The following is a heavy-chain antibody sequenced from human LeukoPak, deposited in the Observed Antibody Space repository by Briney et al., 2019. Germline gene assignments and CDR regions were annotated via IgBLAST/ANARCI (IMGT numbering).Heavy chain of an antibody. V-gene: IGHV1-2*02. CDR3: AREPPYTGHCDITTCDVSRFDL. Sequence: ASVKVSCKASGNIFTGYFIHWVRQAPGQGLEWMGWINPKNGGTNPAEKFQGRVTMTRDTSLSTAFMELTGLTSDDTAVYFCAREPPYTGHCDITTCDVSRFDLWGQGTLVTVSS. J-gene: IGHJ4*02. D-gene: IGHD2-2*01. CDR1: GNIFTGYF. CDR2: INPKNGGT.